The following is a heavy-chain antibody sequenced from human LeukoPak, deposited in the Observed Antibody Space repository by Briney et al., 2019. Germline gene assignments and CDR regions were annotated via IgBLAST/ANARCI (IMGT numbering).Heavy chain of an antibody. Sequence: GGSLRLSCAASGFRVGSDYLSWVRQAPGKGLEWVSIIYSGDGGGRTYYADSVKGRFTISRDNSKNTLYLQMNSLSAEDTAFYYCARELKGSNWHSADYWGQGSLVTVSS. CDR1: GFRVGSDY. CDR2: IYSGDGGGRT. J-gene: IGHJ4*02. V-gene: IGHV3-53*05. D-gene: IGHD6-13*01. CDR3: ARELKGSNWHSADY.